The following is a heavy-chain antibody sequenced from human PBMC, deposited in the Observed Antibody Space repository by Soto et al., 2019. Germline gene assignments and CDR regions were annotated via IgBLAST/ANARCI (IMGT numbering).Heavy chain of an antibody. CDR2: VSGSGGST. Sequence: EVQLLESGGDLVQPGGSLRLSCAASGFTFDNYGMSWVRQAPGKGLEWVSTVSGSGGSTYYAASVKGRFTISREYSKNTHYFKRNSLRDKDTVGYFCARQRSYNSGFFDYWSQGTLVTVSS. CDR1: GFTFDNYG. V-gene: IGHV3-23*01. J-gene: IGHJ4*02. D-gene: IGHD6-19*01. CDR3: ARQRSYNSGFFDY.